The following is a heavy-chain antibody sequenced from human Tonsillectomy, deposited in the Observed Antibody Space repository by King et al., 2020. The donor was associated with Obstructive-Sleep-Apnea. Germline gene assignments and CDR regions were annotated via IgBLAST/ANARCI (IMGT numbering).Heavy chain of an antibody. CDR3: VREIGAVIITPGFDY. J-gene: IGHJ4*02. V-gene: IGHV3-48*04. Sequence: VQSGGSLRLSCSASGFTFNTYSLNWVRQAPGTGLEWVSYISSTSSTIYYADSVKGRFTISRDNAKNFLYLHMNSLRAEDTAVYYCVREIGAVIITPGFDYWGPGTLVTVSS. CDR1: GFTFNTYS. D-gene: IGHD3-22*01. CDR2: ISSTSSTI.